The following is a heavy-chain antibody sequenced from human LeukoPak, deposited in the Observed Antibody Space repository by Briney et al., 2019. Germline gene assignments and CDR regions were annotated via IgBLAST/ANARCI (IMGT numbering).Heavy chain of an antibody. CDR2: LSTIADRT. V-gene: IGHV3-23*01. D-gene: IGHD6-6*01. J-gene: IGHJ6*03. CDR1: GFTFSNHA. CDR3: ARDLLYSSSSIPYYYYYYMDV. Sequence: GGSLRLSCSASGFTFSNHAMSWVRQAPGKGLEWVSSLSTIADRTYYTDSVKGRFTISRDNSKNTLYLQMNSLRAEDTAVYYCARDLLYSSSSIPYYYYYYMDVWGKGTTVTVSS.